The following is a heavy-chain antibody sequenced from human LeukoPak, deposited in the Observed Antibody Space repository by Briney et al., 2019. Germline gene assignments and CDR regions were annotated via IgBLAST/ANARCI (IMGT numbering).Heavy chain of an antibody. Sequence: GSSVKVSCKASGGTFSFGSAGVTWVRQASGQRLEWLGGIIPLLDSPHCAPNFKGRLTITADRFSGVAYMDLSSLRSDDTAVYYCARASIVTTNGDNVYYYMDLWGTGTTVTVSS. V-gene: IGHV1-69*06. CDR2: IIPLLDSP. D-gene: IGHD5-12*01. CDR3: ARASIVTTNGDNVYYYMDL. CDR1: GGTFSFGSAG. J-gene: IGHJ6*03.